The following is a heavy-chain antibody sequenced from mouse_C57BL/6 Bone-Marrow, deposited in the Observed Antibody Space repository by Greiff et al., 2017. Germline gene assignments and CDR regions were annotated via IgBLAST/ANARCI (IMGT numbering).Heavy chain of an antibody. CDR1: GFTFSDYY. V-gene: IGHV5-16*01. CDR3: ARGGSSYFYWYFDV. Sequence: EVQVVESEGGLVQPGSSMKLSCTASGFTFSDYYMAWVRQVPEKGLEWVANINYDGSSTYYLDSLKSRFIISRDNAKNILYLQMSSLKSEDTATYYCARGGSSYFYWYFDVWGTGTTVTVSS. D-gene: IGHD1-1*01. J-gene: IGHJ1*03. CDR2: INYDGSST.